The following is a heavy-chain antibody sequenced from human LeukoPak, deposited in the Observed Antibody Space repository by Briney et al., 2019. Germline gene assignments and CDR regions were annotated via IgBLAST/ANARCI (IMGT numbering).Heavy chain of an antibody. V-gene: IGHV1-18*01. J-gene: IGHJ4*02. D-gene: IGHD5-18*01. CDR2: ISAYNGNT. CDR1: GYTFTSYG. CDR3: ARDLDTAMVRTNGY. Sequence: ASVKVSCKASGYTFTSYGISWVRQAPGQGLEWMGWISAYNGNTNYAQKLQGRVTMSTDTSTSTAYMELRSLRSDDTAVYYCARDLDTAMVRTNGYWGQGTLVTVSS.